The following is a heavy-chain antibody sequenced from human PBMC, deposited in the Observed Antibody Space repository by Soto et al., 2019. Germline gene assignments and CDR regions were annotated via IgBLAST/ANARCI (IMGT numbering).Heavy chain of an antibody. V-gene: IGHV3-7*01. CDR1: GFTFSRYW. J-gene: IGHJ6*02. Sequence: EVQLVEYGGGLVQPGGSLRLSCVDSGFTFSRYWMSWVRQAPVKGLEWVGNIKQDGSEENYVDSVKGRFTISRDNAKNSIYLQMNSLRAEDTAVYYCARIAASGRGWDVWGQGTTVVVSS. CDR3: ARIAASGRGWDV. D-gene: IGHD6-13*01. CDR2: IKQDGSEE.